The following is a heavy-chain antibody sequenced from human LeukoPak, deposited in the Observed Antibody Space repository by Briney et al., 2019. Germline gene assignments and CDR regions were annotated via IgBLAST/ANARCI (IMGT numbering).Heavy chain of an antibody. CDR2: INPNSGGT. V-gene: IGHV1-2*04. CDR1: GYTFTVYY. D-gene: IGHD1-20*01. CDR3: ARGDLTGTRIYYYSMDV. J-gene: IGHJ6*02. Sequence: ASVTVSFKASGYTFTVYYMHWVRQAPGQGLEWMGWINPNSGGTNYAQKFQGWVTMTRDTSISTAYMELSRLRSDDTAVYYCARGDLTGTRIYYYSMDVWGQGTTVTVSS.